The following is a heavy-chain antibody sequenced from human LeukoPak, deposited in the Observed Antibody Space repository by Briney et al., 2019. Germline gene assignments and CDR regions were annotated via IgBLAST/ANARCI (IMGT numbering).Heavy chain of an antibody. CDR2: VWYDGSNK. V-gene: IGHV3-33*01. CDR3: ARDGNSFTIFENLDAFDI. J-gene: IGHJ3*02. CDR1: GFTFSSYG. D-gene: IGHD3-9*01. Sequence: GGSLRLSCAASGFTFSSYGMHWVRQAPGKGLEWVAVVWYDGSNKYYADSVKGRFTISRDNSKNTLYLQMNSLRAEDTAVYYCARDGNSFTIFENLDAFDIWGQGTMVTVSS.